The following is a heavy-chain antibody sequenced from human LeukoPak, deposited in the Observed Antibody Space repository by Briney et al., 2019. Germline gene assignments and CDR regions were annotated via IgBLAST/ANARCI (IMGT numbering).Heavy chain of an antibody. J-gene: IGHJ4*02. CDR1: GFTFSKAW. CDR2: IKSKTDGGTT. CDR3: TTDAQLWLGKDS. Sequence: GGSLKLSWAASGFTFSKAWMTWVRQAPGKGRGWVGRIKSKTDGGTTDYAAPVEGRFTISRDDSKNALYLQMKSLKTEDTAVYYCTTDAQLWLGKDSWGQGTLVTVSS. V-gene: IGHV3-15*01. D-gene: IGHD3-10*01.